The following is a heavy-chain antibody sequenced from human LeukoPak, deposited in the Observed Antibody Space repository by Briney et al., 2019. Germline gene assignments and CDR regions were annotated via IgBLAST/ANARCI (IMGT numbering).Heavy chain of an antibody. CDR3: ARDETTMVRGRGYYYYMDV. D-gene: IGHD3-10*01. V-gene: IGHV4-4*07. Sequence: SQTQSLTCTFSCGSISSYYWSWIRQPAGKGLEWIGRLYTSGSTNYNPYLKSRVTMSVDTSKNQFSLKLSSVTAADTAVYYCARDETTMVRGRGYYYYMDVWGKGTTVTVSS. J-gene: IGHJ6*03. CDR1: CGSISSYY. CDR2: LYTSGST.